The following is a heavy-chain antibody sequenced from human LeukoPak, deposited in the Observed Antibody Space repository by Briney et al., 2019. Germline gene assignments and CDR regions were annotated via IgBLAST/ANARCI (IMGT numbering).Heavy chain of an antibody. Sequence: GGSLRLSCAASGFTFTTYGLHWVRQAPGKGLEWVAAIASNGGSEYYADSVKGRFTISRDNSKNTLDLQMNSLRAEDTAVYYCATGESTTWSRFDYWGQGTLVTVSS. V-gene: IGHV3-30*03. J-gene: IGHJ4*02. D-gene: IGHD6-13*01. CDR1: GFTFTTYG. CDR2: IASNGGSE. CDR3: ATGESTTWSRFDY.